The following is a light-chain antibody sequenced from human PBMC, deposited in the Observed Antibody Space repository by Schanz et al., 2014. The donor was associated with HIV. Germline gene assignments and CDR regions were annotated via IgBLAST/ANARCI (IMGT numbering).Light chain of an antibody. Sequence: EIVLTQSPATLSLSPGERATLSCRASQSVSSHLAWYQQKPGQAPRLLIYGASSRATGIPDRFSGSGAGTDFTLTITSLQAEDVAVYYCQQYYSSPRTFGQGTKVEI. CDR2: GAS. V-gene: IGKV3D-15*01. CDR3: QQYYSSPRT. J-gene: IGKJ1*01. CDR1: QSVSSH.